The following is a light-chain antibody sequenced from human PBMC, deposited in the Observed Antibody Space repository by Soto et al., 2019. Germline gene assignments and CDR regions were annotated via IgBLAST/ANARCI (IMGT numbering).Light chain of an antibody. J-gene: IGLJ2*01. CDR2: DVS. CDR3: SSYTSDSTGV. CDR1: SSDVGGYNY. V-gene: IGLV2-14*01. Sequence: QSALTQPASVSGSPGQSITFSCTGTSSDVGGYNYVSWYQQHPGKAPKLMIYDVSYRPSGVSNRFSGSKSGNTASLIISGLQAEDEADYYCSSYTSDSTGVFGGGTKLTVL.